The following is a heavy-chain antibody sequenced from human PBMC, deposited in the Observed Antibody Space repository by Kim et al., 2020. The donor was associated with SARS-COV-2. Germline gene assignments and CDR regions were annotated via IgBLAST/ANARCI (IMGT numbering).Heavy chain of an antibody. J-gene: IGHJ6*01. Sequence: SETLSLTCTASGCSISSYYWSWIRQPPGKGLEWIGYIYYSGSTNYNPSLMSRVTISVDTSKNQFSLLLSSVPAADTAADYCARHRDSSGGIFWPTTGMDV. V-gene: IGHV4-59*08. CDR1: GCSISSYY. D-gene: IGHD2-15*01. CDR3: ARHRDSSGGIFWPTTGMDV. CDR2: IYYSGST.